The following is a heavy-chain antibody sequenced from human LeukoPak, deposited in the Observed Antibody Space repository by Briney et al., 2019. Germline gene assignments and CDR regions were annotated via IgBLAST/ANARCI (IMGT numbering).Heavy chain of an antibody. CDR3: ARAHCTAAICYPNYYFDY. V-gene: IGHV1-2*02. D-gene: IGHD2-8*02. CDR2: INPNTGGT. CDR1: GYSFTADGYY. J-gene: IGHJ4*02. Sequence: ASVKVSCKASGYSFTADGYYIPWVRQAPGQGLEWMGWINPNTGGTEYAQKFQGRVTMPRDTSITTAYMELSGLRSDDTDVYYCARAHCTAAICYPNYYFDYWGQGSLVTVSS.